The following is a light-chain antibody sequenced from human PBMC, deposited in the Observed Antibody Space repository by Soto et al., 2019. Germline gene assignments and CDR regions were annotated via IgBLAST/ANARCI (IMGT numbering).Light chain of an antibody. CDR3: HQRSNWPPLT. J-gene: IGKJ4*01. Sequence: EIVLTQSPATLSLSPGERATLSCRASQSVGGYLDWYQQKPGQAPRLLIYDASNRASGIPARFSGSGSGTDFTLTISSLGPEDLAVYYCHQRSNWPPLTCGGGTKVEIK. CDR2: DAS. CDR1: QSVGGY. V-gene: IGKV3-11*01.